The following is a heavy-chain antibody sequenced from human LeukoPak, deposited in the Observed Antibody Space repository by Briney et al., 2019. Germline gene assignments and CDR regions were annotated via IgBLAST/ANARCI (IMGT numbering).Heavy chain of an antibody. CDR1: GYTFTKYF. V-gene: IGHV1-2*02. Sequence: GASVKVSCKASGYTFTKYFLHWVRQAPGQGLEWMGWINPNGGGTIYAQKFQGRVTMTRDTSISTAYMEVNRLTSDDTAVYYCARDDYGDLQYFENWGQGTLVTVSS. CDR2: INPNGGGT. CDR3: ARDDYGDLQYFEN. D-gene: IGHD4-17*01. J-gene: IGHJ4*02.